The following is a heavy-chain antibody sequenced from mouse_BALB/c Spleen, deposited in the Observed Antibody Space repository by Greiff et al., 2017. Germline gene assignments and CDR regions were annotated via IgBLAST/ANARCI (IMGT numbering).Heavy chain of an antibody. CDR3: ARVYGNYDY. J-gene: IGHJ2*01. Sequence: EVQLVESGGGLVQPGGSLRLSCATSGFTFTDYYMSWVRQPPGKALEWLGFIRNKANGYTTEYSASVKGRFTISRDNSQSILYLQMNTLRAEDSATYYCARVYGNYDYWGQGTTLTVSS. V-gene: IGHV7-3*02. D-gene: IGHD2-1*01. CDR2: IRNKANGYTT. CDR1: GFTFTDYY.